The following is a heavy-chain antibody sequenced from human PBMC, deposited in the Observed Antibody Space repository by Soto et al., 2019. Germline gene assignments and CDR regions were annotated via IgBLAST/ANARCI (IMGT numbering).Heavy chain of an antibody. Sequence: SGPTLVNPTETLTLTCTVSGFSLSNLKMGVTWIRQPPGKALEWLAHIFSNDEKSYRTSLESRLTISKDTSKSQVVLSMTNMDRVDKARYYCARLPSPPYFGSLSCPRFDCYFMYFCGKRSAVTGSS. V-gene: IGHV2-26*01. CDR1: GFSLSNLKMG. D-gene: IGHD2-21*01. CDR2: IFSNDEK. J-gene: IGHJ6*03. CDR3: ARLPSPPYFGSLSCPRFDCYFMYF.